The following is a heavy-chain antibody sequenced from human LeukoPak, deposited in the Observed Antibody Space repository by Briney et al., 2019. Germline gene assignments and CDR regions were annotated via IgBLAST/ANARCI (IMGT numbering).Heavy chain of an antibody. V-gene: IGHV3-23*01. CDR1: GFTSSSYA. CDR2: ISGSGGST. J-gene: IGHJ4*02. CDR3: AYDFWSGYYQDY. Sequence: PGGSLRLSCAASGFTSSSYAMSWVRQAPGKGLEWVSAISGSGGSTYYADSVKGRFTISRDNSKNTLYLQMNSLRAEDTAVYYCAYDFWSGYYQDYWGQGTLVTVSS. D-gene: IGHD3-3*01.